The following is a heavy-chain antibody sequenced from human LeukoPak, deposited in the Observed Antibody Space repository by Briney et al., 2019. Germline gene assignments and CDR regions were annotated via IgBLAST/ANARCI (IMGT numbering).Heavy chain of an antibody. CDR2: ISAGGGTT. D-gene: IGHD5/OR15-5a*01. CDR1: GFNFSIYA. J-gene: IGHJ4*02. Sequence: GGSLRLSCTASGFNFSIYAMSWVRQAPGKGLEWVSGISAGGGTTFYADSVKGRFTISRDTSNNTLYLQMDSLRAEDTAIYYCAKDHKGSFYPYYFDSWGQGTVVTVSS. V-gene: IGHV3-23*01. CDR3: AKDHKGSFYPYYFDS.